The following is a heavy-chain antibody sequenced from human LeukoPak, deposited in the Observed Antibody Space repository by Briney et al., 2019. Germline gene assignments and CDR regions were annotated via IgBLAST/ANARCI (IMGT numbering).Heavy chain of an antibody. J-gene: IGHJ4*02. D-gene: IGHD3-22*01. Sequence: ASVKVSCKASGYTFTSYGISWVRQAPGQGLEWMGWISAYNGNTNYAQKLQGRVTMTTDTSTSTAYMELRSLRSDDTAVYYCARGSSSGYYVTATFDSWGQGTLVTVSS. V-gene: IGHV1-18*01. CDR3: ARGSSSGYYVTATFDS. CDR1: GYTFTSYG. CDR2: ISAYNGNT.